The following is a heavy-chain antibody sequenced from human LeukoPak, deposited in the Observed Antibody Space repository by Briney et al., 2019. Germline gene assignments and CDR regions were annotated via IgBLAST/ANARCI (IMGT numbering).Heavy chain of an antibody. CDR2: INPNSGGT. D-gene: IGHD2-8*01. CDR3: ARNGPYFDY. V-gene: IGHV1-2*02. J-gene: IGHJ4*02. CDR1: GYPFTAYY. Sequence: ASVKVCCKTSGYPFTAYYMHWVRQAPGQGLEWMGSINPNSGGTKYAQSFQDRVTMTSDRSISTVHMELSSLNSDDAAVYYCARNGPYFDYWGQGTLVTVSS.